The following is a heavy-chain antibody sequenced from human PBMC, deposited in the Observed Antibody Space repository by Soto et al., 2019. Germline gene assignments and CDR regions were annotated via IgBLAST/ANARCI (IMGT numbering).Heavy chain of an antibody. CDR3: ARGPPDSGFDY. Sequence: PGGSLRLSCAASGFTVSSNYMSWVRQAPGKGLEWVSVIYSGGSTYYADSVKGRFTISRDNSKNTQYLQMNSLRAEDTDVYYCARGPPDSGFDYWGQGTLVTVSS. D-gene: IGHD1-26*01. CDR1: GFTVSSNY. J-gene: IGHJ4*02. CDR2: IYSGGST. V-gene: IGHV3-66*01.